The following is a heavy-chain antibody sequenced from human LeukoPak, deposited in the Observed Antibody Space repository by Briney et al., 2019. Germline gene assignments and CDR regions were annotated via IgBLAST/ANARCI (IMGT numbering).Heavy chain of an antibody. V-gene: IGHV4-59*12. D-gene: IGHD1-14*01. CDR1: GGSISSYY. Sequence: KASETLSLTCTVSGGSISSYYWSWIRQPPGKGLEWIGSIYYTGSTYYNPSLKSRVTISVDTSKNQFSLKLSSVTAADTAVYHCTSRYTNWGQGTLVTVSS. CDR2: IYYTGST. CDR3: TSRYTN. J-gene: IGHJ4*02.